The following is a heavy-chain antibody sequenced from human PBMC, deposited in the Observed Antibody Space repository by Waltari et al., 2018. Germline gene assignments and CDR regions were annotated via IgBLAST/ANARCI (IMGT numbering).Heavy chain of an antibody. Sequence: QVQLQESGPGLVKPSETLSLTCTVSGGSISSSYWSWIRQPPGKGLEWIGYIYYSGSTNYNPSLKSRVTISVDTSKNQFSLKLSSVTAADTAVYYCARALTYYDFWSGYLYYFDYWGQGTLVTVSS. D-gene: IGHD3-3*01. J-gene: IGHJ4*02. V-gene: IGHV4-59*01. CDR2: IYYSGST. CDR1: GGSISSSY. CDR3: ARALTYYDFWSGYLYYFDY.